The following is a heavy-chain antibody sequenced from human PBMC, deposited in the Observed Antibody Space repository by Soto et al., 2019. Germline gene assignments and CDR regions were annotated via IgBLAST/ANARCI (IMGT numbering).Heavy chain of an antibody. Sequence: SETLSLTCTVSGGSTSSDNYWSWIRQPPGKGLEWIGHIYYSGNTDYNPSLKSRLAISIDTSKNQFSLKLSSVTAADTAAYFCAREGGESSDGLYYFDSWGQGSLVTVSS. CDR1: GGSTSSDNY. V-gene: IGHV4-30-4*01. CDR3: AREGGESSDGLYYFDS. D-gene: IGHD3-16*01. J-gene: IGHJ4*02. CDR2: IYYSGNT.